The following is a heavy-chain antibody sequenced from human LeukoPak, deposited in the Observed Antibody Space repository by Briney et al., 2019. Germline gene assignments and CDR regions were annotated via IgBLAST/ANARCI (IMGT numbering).Heavy chain of an antibody. CDR2: INHSGST. V-gene: IGHV4-34*01. CDR1: GGSFSGYY. Sequence: PSETLSLTCAVYGGSFSGYYWSWIRQPPGKGLEWIGEINHSGSTNYNPSLKSRVTISVDTSKNQFSLKLSSVTAADTAVYYCARGPPKMYYDYVWGSYRRKNAFDIWGQGTMVTVSS. J-gene: IGHJ3*02. D-gene: IGHD3-16*02. CDR3: ARGPPKMYYDYVWGSYRRKNAFDI.